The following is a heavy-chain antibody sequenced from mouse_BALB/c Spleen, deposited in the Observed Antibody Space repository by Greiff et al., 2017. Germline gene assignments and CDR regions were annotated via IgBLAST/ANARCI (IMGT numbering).Heavy chain of an antibody. CDR3: ARSGNYVDMDY. V-gene: IGHV1-9*01. J-gene: IGHJ4*01. D-gene: IGHD2-1*01. CDR2: ILPGSGST. CDR1: GYTFSSYW. Sequence: QVQLKESGAELMKPGASVKISCKATGYTFSSYWIEWVKQRPGHGLEWIGEILPGSGSTNYNEKFKGKATFTADTSSNTAYMQLSSLTSEDSAVYYCARSGNYVDMDYWGQGTSVTVSS.